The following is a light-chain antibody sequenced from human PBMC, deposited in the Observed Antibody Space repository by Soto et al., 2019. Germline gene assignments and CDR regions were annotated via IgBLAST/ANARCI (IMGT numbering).Light chain of an antibody. V-gene: IGLV2-23*02. J-gene: IGLJ1*01. Sequence: ALTQPPSASGSPGQSVTISCTGTSSDVGKYDYVSWFQHHPGKAPKLIIFEVSNRPSGISDRFSGSKSGNTASLTISGLQAEDEADYYCCSYAGSSTYVFGTGTKLTVL. CDR1: SSDVGKYDY. CDR2: EVS. CDR3: CSYAGSSTYV.